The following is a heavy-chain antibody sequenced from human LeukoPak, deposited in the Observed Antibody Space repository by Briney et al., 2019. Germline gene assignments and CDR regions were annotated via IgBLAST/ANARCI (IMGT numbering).Heavy chain of an antibody. J-gene: IGHJ3*01. CDR1: RDSLSSSSHY. CDR2: LHHTGRS. CDR3: VAEMTASAAFDV. V-gene: IGHV4-39*01. D-gene: IGHD2-21*02. Sequence: SETLSLTCTVSRDSLSSSSHYWGWIRQPPGKTLEWIGSLHHTGRSYSSAALKSRVNISMDMSKSQFSLELNSVTAADSGVYYCVAEMTASAAFDVWGRGTLVAVSS.